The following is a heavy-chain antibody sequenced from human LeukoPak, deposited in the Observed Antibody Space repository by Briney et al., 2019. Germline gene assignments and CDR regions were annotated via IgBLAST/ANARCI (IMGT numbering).Heavy chain of an antibody. CDR1: EFTFSRYW. D-gene: IGHD2-8*01. CDR3: ARDGGNGLDY. J-gene: IGHJ4*02. V-gene: IGHV3-7*01. CDR2: IKQDERAK. Sequence: GGSLRLSCVASEFTFSRYWMTWVRQAPGKGLEWVANIKQDERAKYYVDSVTGRFTISRDNAKNLLYLQMNSLRAEDTAVYYCARDGGNGLDYWGQGTLVTVSS.